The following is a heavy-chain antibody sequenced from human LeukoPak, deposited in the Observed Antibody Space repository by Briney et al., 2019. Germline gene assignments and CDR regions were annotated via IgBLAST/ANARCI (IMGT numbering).Heavy chain of an antibody. V-gene: IGHV3-48*04. CDR3: ARGPYDILTGYYRGPWFDP. CDR2: ISSSSSTI. Sequence: PGGSLRLSCAASGFTFSSYSMNWVRQAPGKGLEWVSYISSSSSTIYYADSVKGRFTISRDNAKNSLYLQMNSLRAEDTAVYYCARGPYDILTGYYRGPWFDPWGQGTLVTVSS. J-gene: IGHJ5*02. CDR1: GFTFSSYS. D-gene: IGHD3-9*01.